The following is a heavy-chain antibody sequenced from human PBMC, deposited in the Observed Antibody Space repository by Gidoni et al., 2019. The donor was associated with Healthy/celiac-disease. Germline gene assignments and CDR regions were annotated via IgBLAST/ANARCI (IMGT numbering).Heavy chain of an antibody. D-gene: IGHD2-15*01. CDR2: IYSGGST. V-gene: IGHV3-66*01. J-gene: IGHJ4*02. CDR3: ASRNLGYCSGGSCPRFDY. Sequence: EVQLVASGGGLVQPGGSLRLSCAASGFTVSSNYMSWVRQAPGKGLEWVSVIYSGGSTYYADSVKGRFTISRDNSKNTLYLQMNSLRAEDTAVYYCASRNLGYCSGGSCPRFDYWGQGTLVTVSS. CDR1: GFTVSSNY.